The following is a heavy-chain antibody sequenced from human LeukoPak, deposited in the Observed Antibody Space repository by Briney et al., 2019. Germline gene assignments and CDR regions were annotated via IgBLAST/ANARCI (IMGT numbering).Heavy chain of an antibody. J-gene: IGHJ3*01. V-gene: IGHV4-38-2*02. CDR3: ARDGPSDSGAFDV. Sequence: SETLSLTCTVSDYSIRNGYFWGWIRQPPGKGLEWIGSIYESGSTHYNPSLKSRVTISVDTSKNQFSLRLNSVTAAHTAVYYCARDGPSDSGAFDVWGPGTLVTVSS. CDR1: DYSIRNGYF. D-gene: IGHD3-22*01. CDR2: IYESGST.